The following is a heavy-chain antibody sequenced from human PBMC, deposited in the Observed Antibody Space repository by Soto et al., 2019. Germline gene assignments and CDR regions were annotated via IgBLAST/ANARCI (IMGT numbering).Heavy chain of an antibody. J-gene: IGHJ6*02. V-gene: IGHV1-18*01. CDR2: ISAYNGNT. CDR1: GGTFSSYA. D-gene: IGHD2-21*02. Sequence: ASVKVSCKASGGTFSSYAISWVRQAPGQGLEWMGWISAYNGNTNYAQKLQGRVTMTTDTSTSTAYMELRSLRSDDTAVYYCARAAYCGGDCYWRGYYYYGMDVWGQGTTVTVSS. CDR3: ARAAYCGGDCYWRGYYYYGMDV.